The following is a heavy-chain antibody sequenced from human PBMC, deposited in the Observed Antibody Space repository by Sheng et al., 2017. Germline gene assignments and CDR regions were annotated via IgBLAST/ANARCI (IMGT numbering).Heavy chain of an antibody. J-gene: IGHJ2*01. CDR2: ISYDGSNK. V-gene: IGHV3-30*18. D-gene: IGHD4-17*01. Sequence: QVQLVESGEAWSSPGGPLRLSCAASGFTFSSYGMHWVRQAPGKGLEWVAVISYDGSNKYYADSVKGRFTISRDNSKNTLYLQMNSLRAEDTAVYYCAKSYGGNSGGWYFDLWGPWHPGHCLL. CDR3: AKSYGGNSGGWYFDL. CDR1: GFTFSSYG.